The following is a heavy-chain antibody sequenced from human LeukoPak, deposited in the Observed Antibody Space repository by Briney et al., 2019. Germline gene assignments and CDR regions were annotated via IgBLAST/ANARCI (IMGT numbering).Heavy chain of an antibody. CDR3: ARGHRGAHSGYYGRRYDY. V-gene: IGHV4-34*01. Sequence: SETLSLTCAVYGGSFSGYYWSWIRQPPGKGLEWIGEINHSGSTNYNPSLKSRVTISVDTSKNQFSLKLSSVTAADTAVYYCARGHRGAHSGYYGRRYDYWGQGTLVTVSS. CDR1: GGSFSGYY. D-gene: IGHD3-22*01. J-gene: IGHJ4*02. CDR2: INHSGST.